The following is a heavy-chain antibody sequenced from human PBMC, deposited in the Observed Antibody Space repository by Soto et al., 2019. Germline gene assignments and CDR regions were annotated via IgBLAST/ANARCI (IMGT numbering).Heavy chain of an antibody. CDR2: ITSSSSYI. CDR3: ARYSGTYRDY. Sequence: EVQLVESGGGLVKPGGSLRLSCAASGFTFSSYNMNWVRQAPGKGLEWVSSITSSSSYIFYADSVKGRFTISRDNAKNSLYLQMNSLRAEDTAVYYCARYSGTYRDYCGQGTPVIVSS. V-gene: IGHV3-21*01. J-gene: IGHJ4*02. D-gene: IGHD1-26*01. CDR1: GFTFSSYN.